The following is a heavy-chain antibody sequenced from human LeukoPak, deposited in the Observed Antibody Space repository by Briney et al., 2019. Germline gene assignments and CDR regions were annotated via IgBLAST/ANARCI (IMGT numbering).Heavy chain of an antibody. Sequence: SETLSLTCAVYGGSFSGYYWSWIRQPPGKGLEWIGEINHSGSTNYNPSLKSRVTISVDTSKNQFSLKLSSVTAADTAVYYCARLHYYDSSGLDYWGQGTLVTVSS. V-gene: IGHV4-34*01. D-gene: IGHD3-22*01. CDR3: ARLHYYDSSGLDY. J-gene: IGHJ4*02. CDR1: GGSFSGYY. CDR2: INHSGST.